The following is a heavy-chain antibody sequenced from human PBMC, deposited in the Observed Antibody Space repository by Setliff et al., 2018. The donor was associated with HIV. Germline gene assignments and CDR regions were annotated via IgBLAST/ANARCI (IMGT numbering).Heavy chain of an antibody. CDR3: AGPRGDEAFDI. D-gene: IGHD3-10*01. Sequence: SVKVSCKASGGTSNKYAINWVRQAPGQGLEWMGQFIPVLDITNYAQKFQGRVTITADASSSTMYTELSGLRSGDTAVYYCAGPRGDEAFDIWGQGTMVTVSS. CDR1: GGTSNKYA. V-gene: IGHV1-69*10. CDR2: FIPVLDIT. J-gene: IGHJ3*02.